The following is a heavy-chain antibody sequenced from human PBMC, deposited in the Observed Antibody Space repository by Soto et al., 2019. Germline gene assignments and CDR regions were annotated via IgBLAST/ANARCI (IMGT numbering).Heavy chain of an antibody. J-gene: IGHJ4*02. CDR1: GFTFSSYW. V-gene: IGHV3-7*04. CDR2: IKQDGSEK. CDR3: ARDQDTAMVLTSYFDY. D-gene: IGHD5-18*01. Sequence: GGSLRLSCAASGFTFSSYWMSWVRQAPGKGLEWVANIKQDGSEKYYVDSVRGRFTISRDNAKNSLYLQMNSLRAEDTAVYYCARDQDTAMVLTSYFDYWGQGTLVTVSS.